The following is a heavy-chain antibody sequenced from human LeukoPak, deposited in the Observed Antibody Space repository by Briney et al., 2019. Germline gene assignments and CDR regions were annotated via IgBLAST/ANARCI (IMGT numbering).Heavy chain of an antibody. CDR2: LSGNGDSR. V-gene: IGHV3-23*01. CDR3: AKGSDYGGNSDYFDY. Sequence: PGGALILSCAAPGLTFISYGMSSVRQAPGKGLEWISPLSGNGDSRYYAESENRQYTLSIDNPKNTLFLQMNSLGAEDTAVYYCAKGSDYGGNSDYFDYWGQGTLVTVSS. CDR1: GLTFISYG. D-gene: IGHD4-23*01. J-gene: IGHJ4*02.